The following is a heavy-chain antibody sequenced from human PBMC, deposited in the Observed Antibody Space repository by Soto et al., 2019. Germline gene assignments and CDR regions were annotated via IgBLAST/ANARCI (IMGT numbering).Heavy chain of an antibody. D-gene: IGHD4-17*01. CDR3: ARGPTTVTTSDWYFDL. Sequence: SETLSLTCTVSGGSISSYYWSWIRQPPGKGLEWIGYIYYSGSTNYNPSLKSRVTISVDTSKNQFSLKLSSVTAADTAVYYCARGPTTVTTSDWYFDLWGRGTLVTVSS. CDR2: IYYSGST. J-gene: IGHJ2*01. CDR1: GGSISSYY. V-gene: IGHV4-59*08.